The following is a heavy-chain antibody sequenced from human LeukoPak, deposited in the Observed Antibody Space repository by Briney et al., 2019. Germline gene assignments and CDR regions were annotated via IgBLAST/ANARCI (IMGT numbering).Heavy chain of an antibody. V-gene: IGHV3-23*01. CDR1: GFTFSSYA. CDR2: ISGSGGST. Sequence: PGGSLRLSCAASGFTFSSYAMSWVRQAPGKGLEWVSAISGSGGSTYYADSVKGRFTISRDNSKNTLYLQMNGLRAEDTAVYYCAKGHLLWGLYYFDYWGQGTLVTVSS. D-gene: IGHD2-21*01. J-gene: IGHJ4*02. CDR3: AKGHLLWGLYYFDY.